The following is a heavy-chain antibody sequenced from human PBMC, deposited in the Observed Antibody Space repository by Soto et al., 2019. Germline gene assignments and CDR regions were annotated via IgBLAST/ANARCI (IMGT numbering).Heavy chain of an antibody. Sequence: QVQLQESGPGLVKPSETLSLTCTVSGGSVGSGSYYWSWIRQPPGKGLEWIGYIYYSGSTNYNPSLKSRVTISVDTSKNQFSLKLSSVTAADTAVYYCARNLRLGELSFLWGQGTLVTVSS. CDR3: ARNLRLGELSFL. J-gene: IGHJ4*02. V-gene: IGHV4-61*01. D-gene: IGHD3-16*02. CDR2: IYYSGST. CDR1: GGSVGSGSYY.